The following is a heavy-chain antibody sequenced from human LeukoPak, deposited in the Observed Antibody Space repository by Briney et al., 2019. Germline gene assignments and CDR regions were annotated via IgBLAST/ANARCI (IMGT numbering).Heavy chain of an antibody. Sequence: PGGSLRLSCAASEFTFSDSWMHWVRQVPGEGLVWVARVNSDGSHTTYADSVRGRFTISRDNAKNTLYLQMNSLRAEDTGVYYCTTSSDGVTPPFDPWGRGTLVTVSS. CDR3: TTSSDGVTPPFDP. CDR1: EFTFSDSW. J-gene: IGHJ5*02. D-gene: IGHD2-21*02. V-gene: IGHV3-74*01. CDR2: VNSDGSHT.